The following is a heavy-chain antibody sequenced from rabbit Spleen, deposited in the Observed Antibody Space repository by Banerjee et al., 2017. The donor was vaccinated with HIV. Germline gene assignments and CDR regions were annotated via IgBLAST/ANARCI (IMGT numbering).Heavy chain of an antibody. V-gene: IGHV1S45*01. CDR2: IHNPSSTT. D-gene: IGHD1-1*01. J-gene: IGHJ2*01. Sequence: QEQLEESGGGLVKPGASLTLTCTASGIDFSSYYMCWVRQAPGKGLEWIACIHNPSSTTYYANWAKGRFTISKTSSTTVTLQMTSLTAADTATYFCARNYVNAFDPWGQGTLVTVS. CDR3: ARNYVNAFDP. CDR1: GIDFSSYY.